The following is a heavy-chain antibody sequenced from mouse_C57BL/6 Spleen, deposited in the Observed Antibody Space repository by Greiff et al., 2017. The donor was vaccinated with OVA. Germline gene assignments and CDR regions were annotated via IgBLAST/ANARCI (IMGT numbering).Heavy chain of an antibody. CDR1: GYTFTDYY. Sequence: EVKLQQSGPELVKPGASVKISCKASGYTFTDYYMNWVKQSHGKSLEWIGDINPNNGGTSYNQKFKGKATLTVDKSSSTAYMELRSLTSEDSAVYYCARGDDYYAGAPFDYWGQGTTLTVSS. CDR2: INPNNGGT. CDR3: ARGDDYYAGAPFDY. D-gene: IGHD2-3*01. J-gene: IGHJ2*01. V-gene: IGHV1-26*01.